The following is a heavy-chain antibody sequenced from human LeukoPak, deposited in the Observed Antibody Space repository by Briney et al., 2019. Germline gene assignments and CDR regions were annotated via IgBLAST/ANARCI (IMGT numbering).Heavy chain of an antibody. J-gene: IGHJ2*01. CDR3: ARGSGGNYLNYWFFDL. V-gene: IGHV4-38-2*02. CDR2: MYHSGST. D-gene: IGHD4-23*01. Sequence: SETLSLTCTVSGYSISSGYYWGWIRQPPGKGLEWIGSMYHSGSTYYNPSLQSRVTISVDTSKNQFSLRLTSVTAADTAVYYCARGSGGNYLNYWFFDLWGRGTLVTVSS. CDR1: GYSISSGYY.